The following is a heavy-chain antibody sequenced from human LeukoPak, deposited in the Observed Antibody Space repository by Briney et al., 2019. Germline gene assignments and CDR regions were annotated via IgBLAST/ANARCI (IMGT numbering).Heavy chain of an antibody. CDR1: GFTFNNYG. V-gene: IGHV3-33*01. CDR2: IWYDGSNK. Sequence: SGGSLRLSCAASGFTFNNYGMQWVRQAPGKGLEWVAVIWYDGSNKYYAGSVKGRFTISRDNSKNTLYLQMNSLRAEDTAVYYCARDRGIAALSLDYWGQGTLVTVSS. CDR3: ARDRGIAALSLDY. D-gene: IGHD6-6*01. J-gene: IGHJ4*02.